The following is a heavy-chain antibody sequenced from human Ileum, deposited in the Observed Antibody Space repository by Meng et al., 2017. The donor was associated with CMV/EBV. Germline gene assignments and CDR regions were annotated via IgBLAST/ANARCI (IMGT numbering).Heavy chain of an antibody. Sequence: QVQLVQSGSELREPGASVKISCKTSGYSFITYGINWVRQAPGQRLEWMGWINTNTGNPTYAQDFTGRFVFSLDTSVSTTYLQINSLRTEDSAVYYCTRGDGDHSSKFDYWGQGTLVTDSS. D-gene: IGHD5-24*01. V-gene: IGHV7-4-1*02. CDR3: TRGDGDHSSKFDY. CDR1: GYSFITYG. J-gene: IGHJ4*02. CDR2: INTNTGNP.